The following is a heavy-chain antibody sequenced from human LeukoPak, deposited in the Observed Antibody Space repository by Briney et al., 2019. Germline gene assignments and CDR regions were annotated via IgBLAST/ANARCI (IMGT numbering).Heavy chain of an antibody. CDR3: AKYYFASGSFSLDY. Sequence: GGSLRPSCAASGLTFSTYAMSWVRQAPGQGLEWISSISSRDGTTYYADSVKGRFTLSRDNSKNTLSLQMNSLRAEDTALYYCAKYYFASGSFSLDYWGQGTLVTVSS. J-gene: IGHJ4*02. CDR2: ISSRDGTT. V-gene: IGHV3-23*01. D-gene: IGHD3-10*01. CDR1: GLTFSTYA.